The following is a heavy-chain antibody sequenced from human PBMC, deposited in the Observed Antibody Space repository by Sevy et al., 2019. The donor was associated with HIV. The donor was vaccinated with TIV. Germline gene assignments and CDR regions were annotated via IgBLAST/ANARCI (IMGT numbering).Heavy chain of an antibody. Sequence: GGSLRLSCAASGFTFSSYGMHWVRQAPGKGLEWVAFIRYDGSNKYYADSVKGRFTISRDNSKNTLYLQMNSLRAEDTAVYYCANVVWFRGPFGYWGQGTLVTVSS. D-gene: IGHD3-10*01. CDR2: IRYDGSNK. V-gene: IGHV3-30*02. CDR3: ANVVWFRGPFGY. J-gene: IGHJ4*02. CDR1: GFTFSSYG.